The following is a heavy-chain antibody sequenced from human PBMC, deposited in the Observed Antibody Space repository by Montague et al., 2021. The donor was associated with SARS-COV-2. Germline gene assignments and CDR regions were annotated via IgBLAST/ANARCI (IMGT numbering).Heavy chain of an antibody. CDR1: GGSFSGYY. J-gene: IGHJ3*02. CDR2: VNHSGST. Sequence: SETLSLTCAVYGGSFSGYYWSWIRQPPGKGLEWIGEVNHSGSTNYNPSLKSRVTISVDTSKNQFSLKMNSVSAADTAVYYCARGQVTIFGVLIMLPAAGALDMWGRGTRVSAS. V-gene: IGHV4-34*01. CDR3: ARGQVTIFGVLIMLPAAGALDM. D-gene: IGHD3-3*01.